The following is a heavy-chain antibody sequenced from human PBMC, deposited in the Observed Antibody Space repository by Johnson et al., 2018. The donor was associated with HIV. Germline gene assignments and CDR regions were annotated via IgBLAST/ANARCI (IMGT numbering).Heavy chain of an antibody. CDR3: ARTTLRFLDRGDDAFDS. V-gene: IGHV3-30*04. J-gene: IGHJ3*02. D-gene: IGHD3-3*01. CDR1: GFRFSSYA. Sequence: QVQLVESGGGVVQPGRSLRLSCVASGFRFSSYAVHWVRQAPGKGLEWVAVISYDGSNKYYADSVKGRFTISRDNSKNTMYLQMNSLRAEDTAVYYCARTTLRFLDRGDDAFDSWGQGTMVTVSS. CDR2: ISYDGSNK.